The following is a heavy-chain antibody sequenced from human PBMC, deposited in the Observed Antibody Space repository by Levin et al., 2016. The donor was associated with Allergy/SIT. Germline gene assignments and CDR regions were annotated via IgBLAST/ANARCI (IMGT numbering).Heavy chain of an antibody. D-gene: IGHD2-2*01. V-gene: IGHV3-49*04. CDR2: IRSKAYGGTT. Sequence: GESLKISCSASGFTFGDYAMSWVRQPPGKGLEWVGFIRSKAYGGTTEYAASVKGRFTISRDDSKSVGYLQMNSLKTEDTAVYYCTRSVASHADYNMDVWGQGTTVTVSS. CDR1: GFTFGDYA. J-gene: IGHJ6*02. CDR3: TRSVASHADYNMDV.